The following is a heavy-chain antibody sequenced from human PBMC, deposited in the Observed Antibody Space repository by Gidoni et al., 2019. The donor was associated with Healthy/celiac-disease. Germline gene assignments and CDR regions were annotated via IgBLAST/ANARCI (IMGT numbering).Heavy chain of an antibody. CDR3: ARGDSNYPPLSYMDV. J-gene: IGHJ6*03. Sequence: QVQLQQWGAGLLKPSETLSLTCGVYGGSFSGYSWNWIRQSPGKGLEWIGESSHSGGTKSNPSLKSRVTMSVDTSKNQVSLRLSSVTAADTAVYYCARGDSNYPPLSYMDVWGKGTTVTVSS. D-gene: IGHD4-4*01. CDR1: GGSFSGYS. V-gene: IGHV4-34*01. CDR2: SSHSGGT.